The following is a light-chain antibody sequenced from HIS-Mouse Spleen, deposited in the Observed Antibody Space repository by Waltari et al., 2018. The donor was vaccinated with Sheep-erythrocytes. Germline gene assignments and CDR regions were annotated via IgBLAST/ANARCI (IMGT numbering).Light chain of an antibody. CDR1: KLGDKY. V-gene: IGLV3-1*01. CDR3: QAWDSSTAV. Sequence: SYELTQPPSVSVSPGQTASITCSGDKLGDKYACWYQQKPGQSPVLVIYQDSKRPSGSPERVSGYNSGNTATLTISGTQAMDEADYYCQAWDSSTAVFGGGTKLTVL. CDR2: QDS. J-gene: IGLJ2*01.